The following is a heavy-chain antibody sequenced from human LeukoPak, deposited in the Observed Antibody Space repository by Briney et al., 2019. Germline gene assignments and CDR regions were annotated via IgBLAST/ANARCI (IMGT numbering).Heavy chain of an antibody. CDR3: ARQGAGVPFDY. Sequence: PSETLSLTSTVSCGSIGSYYWSWIRQPPGKGLEWIGYIYYSGSTNYNPSLKSRVTISVDTSKNQFSLKLSAVIATDTAVYYCARQGAGVPFDYWGRGTLVTVSS. CDR1: CGSIGSYY. V-gene: IGHV4-59*08. D-gene: IGHD3-10*01. J-gene: IGHJ4*02. CDR2: IYYSGST.